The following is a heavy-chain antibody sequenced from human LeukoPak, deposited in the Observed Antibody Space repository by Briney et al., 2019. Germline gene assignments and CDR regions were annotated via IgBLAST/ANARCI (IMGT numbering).Heavy chain of an antibody. CDR3: ARDYGSGSSPLYYFDY. V-gene: IGHV3-11*01. D-gene: IGHD3-10*01. CDR1: GFTFSDYY. Sequence: GGSLRLSCAASGFTFSDYYMSWIRQAPGKGLEWVSYISSSGSTIYYADSVKGRFTISRDNAKNSLYLQMNSLRAEDMAVYYCARDYGSGSSPLYYFDYWGQGTLVTVSS. CDR2: ISSSGSTI. J-gene: IGHJ4*02.